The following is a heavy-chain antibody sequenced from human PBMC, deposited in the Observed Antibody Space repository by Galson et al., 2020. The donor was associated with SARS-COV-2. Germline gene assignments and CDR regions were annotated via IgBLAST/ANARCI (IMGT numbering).Heavy chain of an antibody. CDR2: VYYTGTT. Sequence: SETLSLTCTVSGDSISGSPYYWGWIRQSPGKGLQWFGSVYYTGTTYYNPSLQRRVTISVDTSKNQFSLRVTSVTAADTAVYYCARFGQHSNKVYYFDSWGQGTLVTVSS. CDR1: GDSISGSPYY. CDR3: ARFGQHSNKVYYFDS. V-gene: IGHV4-39*07. D-gene: IGHD2-15*01. J-gene: IGHJ4*02.